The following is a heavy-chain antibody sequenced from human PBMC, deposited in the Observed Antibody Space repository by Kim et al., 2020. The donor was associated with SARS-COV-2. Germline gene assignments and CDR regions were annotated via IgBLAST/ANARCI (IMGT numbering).Heavy chain of an antibody. CDR3: ARDRDSSSWYYYYGMDV. CDR1: GFTFSSYG. D-gene: IGHD6-13*01. Sequence: GGSLRLSCAASGFTFSSYGMHWVRQAPGKGLEWVAVISYDGSNKYYADSVKGRFTISRDNSKNTLYLQMNSLRAEDTAVYYCARDRDSSSWYYYYGMDV. J-gene: IGHJ6*01. V-gene: IGHV3-33*05. CDR2: ISYDGSNK.